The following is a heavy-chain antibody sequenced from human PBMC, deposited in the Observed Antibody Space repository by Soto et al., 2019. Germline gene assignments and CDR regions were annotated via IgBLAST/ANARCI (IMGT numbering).Heavy chain of an antibody. CDR2: IRSKAYGGTT. Sequence: GGSLRLSCAASGFTVSSNYMSWVRQAPGKGLEWVGFIRSKAYGGTTEYAASVKGRFTISRDDSKSIAYLQMNSLKTEDTAVYYCTSGSYSYYYYYYGMDVWGQGTTVTVSS. D-gene: IGHD1-26*01. J-gene: IGHJ6*02. CDR1: GFTVSSNY. CDR3: TSGSYSYYYYYYGMDV. V-gene: IGHV3-49*04.